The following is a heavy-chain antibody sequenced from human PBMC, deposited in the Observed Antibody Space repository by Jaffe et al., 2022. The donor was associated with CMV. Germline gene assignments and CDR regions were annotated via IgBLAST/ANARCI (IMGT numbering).Heavy chain of an antibody. Sequence: QVQLQESGPGLVKPSETLSLTCTVSGGSISSYYWSWIRQPPGKGLEWIGYIYYSGSTNYNPSLKSRVTISVDTSKNQFSLKLSSVTAADTAVYYCARQKRSYPPYDYWGQGTLVTVSS. V-gene: IGHV4-59*08. CDR3: ARQKRSYPPYDY. J-gene: IGHJ4*02. CDR1: GGSISSYY. D-gene: IGHD3-16*02. CDR2: IYYSGST.